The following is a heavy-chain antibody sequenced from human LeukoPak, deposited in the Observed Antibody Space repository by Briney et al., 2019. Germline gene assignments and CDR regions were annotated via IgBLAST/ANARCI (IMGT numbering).Heavy chain of an antibody. CDR2: IYSGGST. V-gene: IGHV3-53*01. Sequence: GGSLRLSCAASGFTVSSNYMSWVRQAPGKGLEWVSVIYSGGSTYYADSVKGRFTISRDNSKNTLYLQMNSLRAEDTAVYYCLTTVNEGDHDYWGQGTLVTVSS. CDR1: GFTVSSNY. D-gene: IGHD4-17*01. CDR3: LTTVNEGDHDY. J-gene: IGHJ4*02.